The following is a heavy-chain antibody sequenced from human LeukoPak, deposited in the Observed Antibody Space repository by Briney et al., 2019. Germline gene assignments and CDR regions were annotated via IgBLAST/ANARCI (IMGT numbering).Heavy chain of an antibody. CDR1: GFTFSSYW. J-gene: IGHJ4*02. Sequence: GGSLRLSCAASGFTFSSYWMHWVRQAPGKGLVWVSRINNNGSSTSYADSVKGRFTISRDNAKNTLYLQINSLRAEDTAVYYCARDDSRGFAYWGQGTLVTVSS. D-gene: IGHD2-21*01. CDR2: INNNGSST. V-gene: IGHV3-74*01. CDR3: ARDDSRGFAY.